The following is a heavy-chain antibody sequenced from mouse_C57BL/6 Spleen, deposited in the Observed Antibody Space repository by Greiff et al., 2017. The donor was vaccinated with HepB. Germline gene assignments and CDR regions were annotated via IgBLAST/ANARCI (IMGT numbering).Heavy chain of an antibody. D-gene: IGHD1-1*01. CDR3: TLNFITTALDY. Sequence: EVKLMESGGGLVQPGGSMKLSCVASGFTFSNYWMNWVRQSPEKGLEWVAQIRLKSDNYATNYAESVKGRFTISRDDSKSSVYLQMNNLRAEDTGIYYCTLNFITTALDYWGQGTTLTVSS. V-gene: IGHV6-3*01. CDR2: IRLKSDNYAT. CDR1: GFTFSNYW. J-gene: IGHJ2*01.